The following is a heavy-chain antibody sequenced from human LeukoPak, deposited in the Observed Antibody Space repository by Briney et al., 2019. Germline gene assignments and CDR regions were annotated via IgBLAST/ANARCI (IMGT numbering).Heavy chain of an antibody. CDR2: IYSGGST. V-gene: IGHV3-66*02. Sequence: AGGSLSLSCAASGFTFSSNYMSWVRQAPGKGLEWVSVIYSGGSTYYADSVKGRFTTSRDNSKNTLYLQMNSLRAEDTAVYYCARGVTTGPPDYWGQGTLVTVSS. CDR1: GFTFSSNY. J-gene: IGHJ4*02. D-gene: IGHD4-11*01. CDR3: ARGVTTGPPDY.